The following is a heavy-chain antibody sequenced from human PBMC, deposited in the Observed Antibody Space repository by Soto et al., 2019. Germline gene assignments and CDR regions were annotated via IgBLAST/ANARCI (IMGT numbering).Heavy chain of an antibody. V-gene: IGHV3-23*01. Sequence: VGSLRLSCAASGFTFSSYAMSWVRQAPGKGLEWVSAISGSGGSTYYADSVKGRFTISRDNSKNTLYLQMNSLRAEDTAVYYCAKGSYSSTRAWESLFAPWGQGTLVTVSS. CDR3: AKGSYSSTRAWESLFAP. J-gene: IGHJ5*02. CDR2: ISGSGGST. D-gene: IGHD6-13*01. CDR1: GFTFSSYA.